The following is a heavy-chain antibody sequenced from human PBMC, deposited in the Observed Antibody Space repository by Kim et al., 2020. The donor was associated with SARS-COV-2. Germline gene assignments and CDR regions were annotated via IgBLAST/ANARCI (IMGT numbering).Heavy chain of an antibody. Sequence: LSLTCAASAFIFGTYGMHWVRQAPGKGLEWVAFISYNGAYEHYADSVKGRFTISRDNSKNTLYLQMNSLRVEDTAVYYCAKAPATYYTSGSYSFDYWGQGTLVTVSS. CDR3: AKAPATYYTSGSYSFDY. J-gene: IGHJ4*02. D-gene: IGHD3-10*01. V-gene: IGHV3-30*18. CDR1: AFIFGTYG. CDR2: ISYNGAYE.